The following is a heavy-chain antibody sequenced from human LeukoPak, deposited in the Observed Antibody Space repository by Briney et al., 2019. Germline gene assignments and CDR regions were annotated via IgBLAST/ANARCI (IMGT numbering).Heavy chain of an antibody. CDR3: ARWPRMAAAGPYYYYYGMDV. D-gene: IGHD6-13*01. Sequence: SKTLSLTCAVYGGSFSGYYWSWIRQPPGKGLEWIGEINHSGSTNYNPSLKSRVTISVDTSKNQFSLKLSSVTAADTAVYYCARWPRMAAAGPYYYYYGMDVWGQGTTVTVSS. J-gene: IGHJ6*02. V-gene: IGHV4-34*01. CDR2: INHSGST. CDR1: GGSFSGYY.